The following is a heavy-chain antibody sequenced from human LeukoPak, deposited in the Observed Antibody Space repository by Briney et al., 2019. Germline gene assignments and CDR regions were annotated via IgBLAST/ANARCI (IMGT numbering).Heavy chain of an antibody. Sequence: PSETLSLTCTVSGGSISSSSYYWGWIRQPPGKGLEWIGSIYYSGSTYYNPSLKSRVTISVDTSKNQFSLKLSSVTAADTAVYYCAKEIWPTVTTLGRTYFDYWGQGALVTVSS. CDR3: AKEIWPTVTTLGRTYFDY. CDR1: GGSISSSSYY. J-gene: IGHJ4*02. V-gene: IGHV4-39*07. CDR2: IYYSGST. D-gene: IGHD4-17*01.